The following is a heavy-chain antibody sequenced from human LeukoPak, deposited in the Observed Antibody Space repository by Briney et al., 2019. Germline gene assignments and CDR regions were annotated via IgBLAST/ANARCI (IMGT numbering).Heavy chain of an antibody. CDR1: GFTFSSYA. CDR2: ITGSGDST. J-gene: IGHJ4*02. V-gene: IGHV3-23*01. Sequence: GGSLRLSCAASGFTFSSYAMSWVRQAPRKGLEWVAAITGSGDSTYYADSVKGRFTISRDNSKNPLYLQMHSLRAEDTAVYYCAKEGCTSTNCYRSSADYWGQGTLLTVSS. D-gene: IGHD2-2*01. CDR3: AKEGCTSTNCYRSSADY.